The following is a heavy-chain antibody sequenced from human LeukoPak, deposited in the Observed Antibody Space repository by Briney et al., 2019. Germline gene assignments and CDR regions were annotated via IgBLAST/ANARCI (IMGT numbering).Heavy chain of an antibody. CDR3: AKGDGDYGY. D-gene: IGHD4-17*01. J-gene: IGHJ4*02. CDR2: ISHDGSNK. V-gene: IGHV3-30*18. Sequence: GGSLRLSCAASGFTFSSYGMHWVRQAPGRGLEWVAVISHDGSNKYYADSVKGRFTISRDNSKNTLYLQMNSLRAEDTAVYYCAKGDGDYGYWGQGTLVTVSS. CDR1: GFTFSSYG.